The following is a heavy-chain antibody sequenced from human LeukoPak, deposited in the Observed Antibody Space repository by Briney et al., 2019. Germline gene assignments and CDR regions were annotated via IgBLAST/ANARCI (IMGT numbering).Heavy chain of an antibody. J-gene: IGHJ4*02. Sequence: GESLKISCKGSGYSFTSYWIGWVRQMPGKGLEWMGIIYPGDSDTRYSPSFQGQVTISADKSISTAYLQWSSLKASDTAMYYCARHPGRYCSGSSCDETNWGQGTLVTVSS. CDR3: ARHPGRYCSGSSCDETN. CDR2: IYPGDSDT. D-gene: IGHD2-15*01. V-gene: IGHV5-51*01. CDR1: GYSFTSYW.